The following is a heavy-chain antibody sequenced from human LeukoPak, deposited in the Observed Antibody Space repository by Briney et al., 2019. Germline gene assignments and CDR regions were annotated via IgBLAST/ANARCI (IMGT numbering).Heavy chain of an antibody. D-gene: IGHD3-16*02. CDR1: GGSISSYY. Sequence: PSETLSLTCTVSGGSISSYYWSWIRQPPGKGLEWIGYIYYSGSTNYNPSLKSRVTISVDTSKNQFSLKLSSLTAADTAVYYCARTYYDYVWGSYRSGGDAFDIWGQGTMVTVSS. CDR2: IYYSGST. CDR3: ARTYYDYVWGSYRSGGDAFDI. J-gene: IGHJ3*02. V-gene: IGHV4-59*12.